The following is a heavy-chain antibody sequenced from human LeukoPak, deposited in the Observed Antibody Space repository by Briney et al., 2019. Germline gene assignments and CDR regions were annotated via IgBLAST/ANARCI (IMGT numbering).Heavy chain of an antibody. CDR2: IYTSGST. Sequence: SETLSLTCTVSGGSITSGSYYWSWIRQPAGKGLEWIGRIYTSGSTNYNPSLKSRVTISVDTSKNQFSLKLSSVTAADTAVYYCARGYSSSWCCDAFDIWGQGTMVTVSS. CDR3: ARGYSSSWCCDAFDI. CDR1: GGSITSGSYY. J-gene: IGHJ3*02. D-gene: IGHD6-13*01. V-gene: IGHV4-61*02.